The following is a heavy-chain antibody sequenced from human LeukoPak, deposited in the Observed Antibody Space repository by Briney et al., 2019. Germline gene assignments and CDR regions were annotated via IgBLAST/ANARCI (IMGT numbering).Heavy chain of an antibody. CDR3: ARVRLLDDAFDI. Sequence: ASVKVSCKASGYTFTSYDINWVRQATGQGLEWMGWMNPNSGNTGYAQKFQGRVTMTRNTSISTAYMELSSLRSEDTAVYYCARVRLLDDAFDIWGQGTMVTVSS. D-gene: IGHD2-15*01. CDR2: MNPNSGNT. V-gene: IGHV1-8*01. J-gene: IGHJ3*02. CDR1: GYTFTSYD.